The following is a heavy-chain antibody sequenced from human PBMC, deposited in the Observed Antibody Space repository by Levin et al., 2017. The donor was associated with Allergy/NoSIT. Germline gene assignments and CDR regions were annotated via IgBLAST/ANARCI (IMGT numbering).Heavy chain of an antibody. J-gene: IGHJ5*02. CDR3: AREALAARRKKEAATFDP. CDR1: GFTFSSYG. CDR2: IWYDGSNK. V-gene: IGHV3-33*01. D-gene: IGHD6-6*01. Sequence: QSGGSLRLSCAASGFTFSSYGMHWVRQAPGKGLEWVAVIWYDGSNKYYADSVKGRFTISRDNSKNTLYLQMNSLRAEDTAVYYCAREALAARRKKEAATFDPWGQGTLVTVSS.